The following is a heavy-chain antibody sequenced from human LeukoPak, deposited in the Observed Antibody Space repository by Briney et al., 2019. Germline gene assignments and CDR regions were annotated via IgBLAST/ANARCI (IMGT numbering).Heavy chain of an antibody. CDR3: AGPAADCGGDCYWAFDY. CDR1: GFTFSTYP. V-gene: IGHV3-48*01. Sequence: GGSLRLSCAASGFTFSTYPMNWVRQAPGKGLEWVSYISSRSSTIYYADSVKGRFTISRDNAKNSLYLQMNSLRAEDTAVYYCAGPAADCGGDCYWAFDYWGQGTLVTVSS. J-gene: IGHJ4*02. CDR2: ISSRSSTI. D-gene: IGHD2-21*01.